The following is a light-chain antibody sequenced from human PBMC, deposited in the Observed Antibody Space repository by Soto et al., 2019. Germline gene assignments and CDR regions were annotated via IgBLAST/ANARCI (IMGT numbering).Light chain of an antibody. Sequence: QSVLTQPPSASASLGASVTLTCTLSSGYSNYKVDWYQQRPGKGPRFVMRVGTGGIVGSKGDGIPDRFSVLGSGLNRYLTIKNIQEEDESDYHCGADHGSGSNFVLVFGGGTKLTV. CDR2: VGTGGIVG. J-gene: IGLJ2*01. V-gene: IGLV9-49*01. CDR3: GADHGSGSNFVLV. CDR1: SGYSNYK.